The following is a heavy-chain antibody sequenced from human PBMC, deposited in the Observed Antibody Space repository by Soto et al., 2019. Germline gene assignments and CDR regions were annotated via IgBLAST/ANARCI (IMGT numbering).Heavy chain of an antibody. CDR2: ISGSGGST. V-gene: IGHV3-23*01. CDR3: AKESLGYCSGGSCYGYYFDY. CDR1: GFTFSSYA. J-gene: IGHJ4*02. D-gene: IGHD2-15*01. Sequence: GGSLRLSCAASGFTFSSYAMSWVRQAPGKGLEWVSAISGSGGSTYYADSVKGRFTTYIDNSKNTLYLQMNSLRAEDTAGYYGAKESLGYCSGGSCYGYYFDYWGQGTLVTVSS.